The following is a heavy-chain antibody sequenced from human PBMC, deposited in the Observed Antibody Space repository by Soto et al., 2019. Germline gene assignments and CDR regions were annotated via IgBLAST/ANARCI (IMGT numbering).Heavy chain of an antibody. D-gene: IGHD3-9*01. CDR3: ASDLRKYDRHNFDN. CDR1: RFSLRTYW. Sequence: EVQLVESGGGLVQPGGSLRLSCAASRFSLRTYWMYWVRQAPGKGLMWGSRINSDGGITNYADSVKGRFTISRDNAKNTLYLQMNSLRADDTAVYYCASDLRKYDRHNFDNWGQGTLVTVSS. CDR2: INSDGGIT. J-gene: IGHJ4*02. V-gene: IGHV3-74*01.